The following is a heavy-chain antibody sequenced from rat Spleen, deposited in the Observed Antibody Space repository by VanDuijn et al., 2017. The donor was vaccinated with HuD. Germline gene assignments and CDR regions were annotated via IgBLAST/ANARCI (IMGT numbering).Heavy chain of an antibody. CDR1: DYSITSNF. V-gene: IGHV3-1*01. Sequence: EVQLQESGPGLVKPSQSLSLTCSVTDYSITSNFWGWIRKFPGNKMEWMGYISYSGSTSYHPSLKSRVSITRDTSKNQFFLQLNSVTTEDTATYYCARRTGQVYNNYFDYWGQGVMVTVSS. CDR3: ARRTGQVYNNYFDY. D-gene: IGHD1-10*01. CDR2: ISYSGST. J-gene: IGHJ2*01.